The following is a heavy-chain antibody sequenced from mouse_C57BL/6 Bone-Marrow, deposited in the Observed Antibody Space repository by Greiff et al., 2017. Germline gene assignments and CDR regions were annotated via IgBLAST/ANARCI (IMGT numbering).Heavy chain of an antibody. CDR2: IFPGSGST. CDR1: GYTFTDYY. D-gene: IGHD1-1*01. CDR3: ARSRRDYYGKDYVDY. J-gene: IGHJ2*01. Sequence: VKLQESGPELVKPGASVKISCKASGYTFTDYYINWVKQRPGQGLEWIGWIFPGSGSTYYNEKFKGKATLTVDKSSSTAYMLLSSLTSEDSAVYFCARSRRDYYGKDYVDYWGQGTTLTVSS. V-gene: IGHV1-75*01.